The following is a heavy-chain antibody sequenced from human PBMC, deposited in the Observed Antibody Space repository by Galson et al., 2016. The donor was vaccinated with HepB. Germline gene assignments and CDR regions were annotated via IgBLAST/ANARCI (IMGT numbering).Heavy chain of an antibody. J-gene: IGHJ5*02. Sequence: SLRLSCAVSELSIISSAMSWVRQAPGKGLEWVSSIRAGGGDTYYPDSVKGRFTTSREMSKNTLYLQMGSLRAEDTAVYYCAKCSVYSTGWCNSRDPWGQGTLVIVSS. CDR3: AKCSVYSTGWCNSRDP. CDR2: IRAGGGDT. D-gene: IGHD6-19*01. V-gene: IGHV3-23*01. CDR1: ELSIISSA.